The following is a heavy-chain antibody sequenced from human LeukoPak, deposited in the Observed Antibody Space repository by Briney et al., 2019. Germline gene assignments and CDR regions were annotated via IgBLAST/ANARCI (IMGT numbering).Heavy chain of an antibody. V-gene: IGHV3-23*01. Sequence: GGSLRLSCAASGFPFSIHGMSWVRQAPRKGPEWVSSISSGSDYTYYADSVKGRFTISRDNSKNTLYLDMTSLRAGDTAIYYCAKIGVIGNWYYSLWGRGTLVAVSS. CDR3: AKIGVIGNWYYSL. J-gene: IGHJ2*01. CDR1: GFPFSIHG. D-gene: IGHD3-3*01. CDR2: ISSGSDYT.